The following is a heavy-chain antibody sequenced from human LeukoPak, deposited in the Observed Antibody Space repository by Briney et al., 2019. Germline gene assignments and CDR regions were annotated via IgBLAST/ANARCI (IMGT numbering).Heavy chain of an antibody. CDR2: ISSSGSTI. J-gene: IGHJ4*02. Sequence: GGSLRLSCAASGFTFSSYSMNWVRQAPGKGLEWVSYISSSGSTIYYAGSVKGRFTISRDNAKNSLYLQMNSLRAEDTAVYYCASRGPGIAATGTFFGSWGQGTLVTVSS. CDR1: GFTFSSYS. D-gene: IGHD6-13*01. CDR3: ASRGPGIAATGTFFGS. V-gene: IGHV3-48*04.